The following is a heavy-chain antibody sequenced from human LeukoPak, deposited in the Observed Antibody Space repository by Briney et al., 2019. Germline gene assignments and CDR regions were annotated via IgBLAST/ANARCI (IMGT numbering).Heavy chain of an antibody. J-gene: IGHJ5*02. D-gene: IGHD5-12*01. CDR3: ARAAGGSEGWFDP. CDR1: GYTFTSYG. V-gene: IGHV1-46*01. CDR2: INPSGGST. Sequence: ASVKVSCKASGYTFTSYGISWVRQAPGQGLEWMGIINPSGGSTSYAQKFQGRVTMTRDTSTSTVYMELSSLRSEDTAVYYCARAAGGSEGWFDPWGQGTLVTVSS.